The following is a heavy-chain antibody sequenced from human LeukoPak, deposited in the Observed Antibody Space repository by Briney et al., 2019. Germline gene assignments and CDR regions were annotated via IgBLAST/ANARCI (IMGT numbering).Heavy chain of an antibody. V-gene: IGHV1-69*04. CDR3: ASVGLLTTVGAYYFDY. CDR1: GGTFSSYA. Sequence: SVKVSRKASGGTFSSYAISWVRQAPGQGLEWMGRIIPNLGIANYAQKFQGRVTITADKSTNTAYMELSSLRSEDTAVYYCASVGLLTTVGAYYFDYWGQGTLVTVSS. CDR2: IIPNLGIA. J-gene: IGHJ4*02. D-gene: IGHD3/OR15-3a*01.